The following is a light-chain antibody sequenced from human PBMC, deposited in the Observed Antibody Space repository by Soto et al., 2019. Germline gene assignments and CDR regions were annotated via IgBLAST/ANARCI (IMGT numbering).Light chain of an antibody. J-gene: IGLJ1*01. CDR1: SSDVGSYNL. Sequence: QSALTQPASVSGSPGQSITISCTGTSSDVGSYNLVSWYQQHPGKAPKLMIYEGTKRPSGVSNRFSGSKSGNAASLTISGRQAEDEADYYCCSYAGSITYVFGTGTKV. CDR2: EGT. CDR3: CSYAGSITYV. V-gene: IGLV2-23*01.